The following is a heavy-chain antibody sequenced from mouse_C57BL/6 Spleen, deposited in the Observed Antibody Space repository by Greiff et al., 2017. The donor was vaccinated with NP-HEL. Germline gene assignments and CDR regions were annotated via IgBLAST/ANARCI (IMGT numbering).Heavy chain of an antibody. CDR2: IYPGSGST. D-gene: IGHD2-2*01. V-gene: IGHV1-55*01. CDR1: GYTFTSYW. J-gene: IGHJ2*01. Sequence: QVQLQQPGAELVKPGASVKMSCKASGYTFTSYWITWVKQRPGQGLEWIGDIYPGSGSTNFNEKFKSKATLTVDTSSSTAYMQLSSLTSEDSAVYYCARENGVTTGYFDYWGQGTTLTVSS. CDR3: ARENGVTTGYFDY.